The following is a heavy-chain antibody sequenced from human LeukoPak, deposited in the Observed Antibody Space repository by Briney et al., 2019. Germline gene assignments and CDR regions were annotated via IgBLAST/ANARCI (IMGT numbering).Heavy chain of an antibody. CDR2: ISYDGSKK. Sequence: PGGSLRLSCAASGFTFSAYGMHWVRQAPGKGLQWVAVISYDGSKKYYADSVKGRFTISRDNSKDTLYLQMNSLRAEDTAVYYCARAGYYYDSSGYYYYWGQGTLVTVSS. J-gene: IGHJ4*02. CDR1: GFTFSAYG. CDR3: ARAGYYYDSSGYYYY. D-gene: IGHD3-22*01. V-gene: IGHV3-30*03.